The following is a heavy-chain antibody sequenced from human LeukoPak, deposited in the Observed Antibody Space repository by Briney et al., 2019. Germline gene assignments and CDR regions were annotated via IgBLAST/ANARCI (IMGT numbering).Heavy chain of an antibody. CDR2: IYYSGST. CDR1: GGSISSYY. J-gene: IGHJ4*02. CDR3: ARDLYGSGSYLGY. V-gene: IGHV4-59*01. Sequence: SETLSLTCTVSGGSISSYYWSWIRQPPGKGLEWIGYIYYSGSTNYNPSLKSRVTISVDTSKNQFSLELSSVTAADTAVYYCARDLYGSGSYLGYWGQGTLVTVSS. D-gene: IGHD3-10*01.